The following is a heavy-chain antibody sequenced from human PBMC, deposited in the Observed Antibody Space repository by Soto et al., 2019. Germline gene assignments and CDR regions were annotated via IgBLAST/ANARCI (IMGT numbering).Heavy chain of an antibody. CDR2: IAYDGADT. CDR1: GFIFRSYG. V-gene: IGHV3-30*18. Sequence: QVQLVESGGGVVQPGRSLRLSCAASGFIFRSYGMHWVRQAPGKGLEWVAAIAYDGADTYYLDSVKGRFTISRDNSRDTMHLQMNSLRVEDRAVYYWAKGGGYCSIGSCRTDHWGQGTLVTVSS. D-gene: IGHD2-15*01. CDR3: AKGGGYCSIGSCRTDH. J-gene: IGHJ4*02.